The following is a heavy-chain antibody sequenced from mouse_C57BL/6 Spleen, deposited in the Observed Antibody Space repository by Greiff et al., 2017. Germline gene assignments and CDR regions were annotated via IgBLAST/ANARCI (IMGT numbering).Heavy chain of an antibody. Sequence: QVQLQQPGAELVKPGASVKMSCKASGYTFTSYWITWVKQRPGQGLEWIGDISPGSGSTDYNEKFKSKATLTVDTSSSTPYMQLTSLTSEDSAVYYCARTGDSYDAMDYWGQGTSVTVSS. CDR3: ARTGDSYDAMDY. CDR1: GYTFTSYW. CDR2: ISPGSGST. V-gene: IGHV1-55*01. J-gene: IGHJ4*01.